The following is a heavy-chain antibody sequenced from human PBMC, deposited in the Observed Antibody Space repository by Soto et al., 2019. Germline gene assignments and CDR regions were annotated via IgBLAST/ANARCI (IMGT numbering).Heavy chain of an antibody. CDR2: ISGSGGSA. V-gene: IGHV3-23*01. J-gene: IGHJ4*02. D-gene: IGHD6-19*01. Sequence: PGGSLRLSCSASGFAFSNYAMSWVRQAPGKGLERVSGISGSGGSAYYADSVKGRFTISRDNSKNTLYLQMNSLRVEDTALYYYAKDYDLAVAAPPFDYGGQETLVTVSS. CDR1: GFAFSNYA. CDR3: AKDYDLAVAAPPFDY.